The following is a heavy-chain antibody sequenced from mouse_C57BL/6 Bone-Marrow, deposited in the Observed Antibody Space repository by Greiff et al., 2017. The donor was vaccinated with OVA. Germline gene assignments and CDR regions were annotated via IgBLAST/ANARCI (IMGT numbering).Heavy chain of an antibody. V-gene: IGHV1-81*01. CDR3: ARRVTTVVADYAMDY. CDR2: IYHRSGNT. Sequence: VQLQQSGAELARPGASVKLSCKASGYTFTSYGISWVKQRTGQGLEWIGEIYHRSGNTYYNEKFKGKATLTADKSSSTEYMELRSLTSEDSAVYFCARRVTTVVADYAMDYWGQGTSVTVSS. J-gene: IGHJ4*01. D-gene: IGHD1-1*01. CDR1: GYTFTSYG.